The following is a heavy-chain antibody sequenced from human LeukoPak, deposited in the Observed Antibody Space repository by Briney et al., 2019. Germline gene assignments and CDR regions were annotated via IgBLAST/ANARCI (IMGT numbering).Heavy chain of an antibody. J-gene: IGHJ4*02. CDR1: GYSFSNYW. Sequence: GESLKISCEGSGYSFSNYWIGWVRQMPGKGLEWMGSIYPGDSDIRYSPSLQGQVTISADKSISTAHLQWSGLKASDTAMYYCARQRFYYGSGGQAEYWGQGTLVTVSS. CDR3: ARQRFYYGSGGQAEY. D-gene: IGHD3-10*01. CDR2: IYPGDSDI. V-gene: IGHV5-51*01.